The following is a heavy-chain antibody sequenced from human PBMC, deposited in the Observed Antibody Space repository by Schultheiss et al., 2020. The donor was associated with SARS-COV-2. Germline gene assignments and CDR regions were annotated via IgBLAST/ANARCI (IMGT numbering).Heavy chain of an antibody. CDR2: IYYSGST. Sequence: SETLSLTCTVSGGSISSSSYYWGWIRQPPGKGLEWIGSIYYSGSTYYNPSLRSRLTIYVDTSKNQFSLRLSSVTAADTAVYYCARASSSGSYHPSDYWGQGTLVTVSS. CDR1: GGSISSSSYY. J-gene: IGHJ4*02. CDR3: ARASSSGSYHPSDY. V-gene: IGHV4-39*01. D-gene: IGHD3-10*01.